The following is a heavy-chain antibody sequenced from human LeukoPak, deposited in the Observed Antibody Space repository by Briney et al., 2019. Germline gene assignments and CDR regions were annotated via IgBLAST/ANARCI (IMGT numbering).Heavy chain of an antibody. CDR3: ARDRCSSTSCYNNWFDP. J-gene: IGHJ5*02. Sequence: SETLSLTCTVSGGSISSYYWSWIRQPAGKGLEWIGRFYTSGSTNYNPSLKSRVTMSVDKSKNQFSLKLNSVTAADTAVYYCARDRCSSTSCYNNWFDPWGQGTLVTVSS. CDR2: FYTSGST. D-gene: IGHD2-2*02. CDR1: GGSISSYY. V-gene: IGHV4-4*07.